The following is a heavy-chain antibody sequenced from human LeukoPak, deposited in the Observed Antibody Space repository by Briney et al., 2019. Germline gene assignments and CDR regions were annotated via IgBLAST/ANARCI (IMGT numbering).Heavy chain of an antibody. Sequence: PSETLSLTCTVSGGSISSSSYYWGWIRQPPGKGLEWIGSIYYSGSTNYNPSLKSRVTISVDTSKNQFSLKLSSVTAADTAVYYCARRTQSIRFLCVWFDPWGQGTLVTVSS. CDR3: ARRTQSIRFLCVWFDP. D-gene: IGHD3-3*01. J-gene: IGHJ5*02. CDR2: IYYSGST. CDR1: GGSISSSSYY. V-gene: IGHV4-39*07.